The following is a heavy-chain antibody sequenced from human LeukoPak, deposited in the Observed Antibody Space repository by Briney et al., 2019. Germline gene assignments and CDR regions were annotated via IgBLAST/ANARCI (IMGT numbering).Heavy chain of an antibody. CDR3: ARPKGGLGYNWLDP. Sequence: PSQTLSLTCTVSGGSISSGGYYWSWIRQPPGKGLEWIGYVYTSVSTNYNPSLKSRVTISMDTSNNQISLKLTSVTAADTAVYYCARPKGGLGYNWLDPWGQGTLVTVSS. D-gene: IGHD3-16*01. V-gene: IGHV4-61*09. CDR1: GGSISSGGYY. CDR2: VYTSVST. J-gene: IGHJ5*02.